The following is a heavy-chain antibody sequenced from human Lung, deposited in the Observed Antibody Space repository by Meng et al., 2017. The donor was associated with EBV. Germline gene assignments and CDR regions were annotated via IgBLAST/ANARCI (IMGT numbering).Heavy chain of an antibody. CDR2: TYYRSKYYN. J-gene: IGHJ4*02. CDR3: ARDWGDVRGGFDF. Sequence: QGQLQQSGPGLVKPSPTLSLTCAMSVDSFSSNSAAWTWIRQSPSRGLEWLGRTYYRSKYYNDYALSVKSRITINPDTSKNQFSLQLNSVTPEDTAIYYCARDWGDVRGGFDFWGQGTLVTVSS. D-gene: IGHD3-10*02. CDR1: VDSFSSNSAA. V-gene: IGHV6-1*01.